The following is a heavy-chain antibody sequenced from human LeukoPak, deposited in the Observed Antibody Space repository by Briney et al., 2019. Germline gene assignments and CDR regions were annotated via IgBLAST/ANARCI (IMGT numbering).Heavy chain of an antibody. Sequence: GESLKISCKGSGYSFTSYWIGWVRQMPGKGLEWMGIIYPGDSDTRYSPSFQGQVTISADKSISTAYLQWSSLKASDTAMYYCARPGDYDYVWGSSSSDYFDYWGQGTLVTASS. J-gene: IGHJ4*02. CDR2: IYPGDSDT. D-gene: IGHD3-16*01. CDR3: ARPGDYDYVWGSSSSDYFDY. V-gene: IGHV5-51*01. CDR1: GYSFTSYW.